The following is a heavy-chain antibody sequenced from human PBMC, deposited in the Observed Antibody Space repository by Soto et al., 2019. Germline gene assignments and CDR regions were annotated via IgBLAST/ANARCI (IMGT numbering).Heavy chain of an antibody. CDR2: IYYTGST. Sequence: SETLSLTCTVSGGSISSYYWSWIRQPPGKGLEWIGYIYYTGSTNYNPSLKSRVTISVDTSKNQFSLKLSSVTAADTAVYYCARLAPWVTIFGVVTEGGYFQHWGQGTLVTVSS. J-gene: IGHJ1*01. D-gene: IGHD3-3*01. V-gene: IGHV4-59*08. CDR1: GGSISSYY. CDR3: ARLAPWVTIFGVVTEGGYFQH.